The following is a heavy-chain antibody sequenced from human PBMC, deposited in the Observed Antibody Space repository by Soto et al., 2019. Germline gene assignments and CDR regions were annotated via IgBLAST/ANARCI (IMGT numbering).Heavy chain of an antibody. V-gene: IGHV3-23*01. CDR2: ISASGETT. CDR3: VKDLHPFAY. J-gene: IGHJ4*02. D-gene: IGHD3-3*02. Sequence: EVQLLESGGNLVQPGGSLRPSCAGSGFTFTTSAMTWVRQAPGKGLEWVSSISASGETTYYADPAKGRFSISRDNSKNTLYLQMNGLRVEDTALYFCVKDLHPFAYWGQGTLVTVSS. CDR1: GFTFTTSA.